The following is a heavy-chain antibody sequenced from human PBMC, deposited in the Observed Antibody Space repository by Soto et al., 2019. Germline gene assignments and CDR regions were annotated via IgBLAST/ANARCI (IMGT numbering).Heavy chain of an antibody. CDR2: LSGSGGTT. D-gene: IGHD4-17*01. CDR3: AKDQGTYGPNWIDF. CDR1: GFTFSSYA. J-gene: IGHJ5*01. V-gene: IGHV3-23*01. Sequence: EVQLLESGGGLVQPGGSLRLSCAASGFTFSSYAMSWVRQTPGKGLEWVSTLSGSGGTTYYADSVKGQFTISRDNXTSTLYLQMNSLRSEDTAVYYCAKDQGTYGPNWIDFWGQGTLVTVSS.